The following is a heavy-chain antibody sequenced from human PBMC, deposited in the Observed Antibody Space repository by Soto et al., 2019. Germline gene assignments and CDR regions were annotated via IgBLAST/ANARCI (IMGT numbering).Heavy chain of an antibody. D-gene: IGHD2-15*01. CDR1: GFTFSDNY. CDR2: ITGSGKTI. J-gene: IGHJ5*02. CDR3: ARAKDLGNWFDR. V-gene: IGHV3-11*01. Sequence: SLRLSCAASGFTFSDNYMSWIRQAPGKGLEWVSYITGSGKTIYYADSVKGRFTISRDNAKNSLYLQMNSLRADDTAVYYCARAKDLGNWFDRWGQGTLVTVSS.